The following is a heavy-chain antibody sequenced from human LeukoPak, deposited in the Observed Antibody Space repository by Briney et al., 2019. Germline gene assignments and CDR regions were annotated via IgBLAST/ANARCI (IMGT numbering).Heavy chain of an antibody. V-gene: IGHV3-11*06. J-gene: IGHJ6*02. Sequence: GGSLRLSCAASGFTFSDYYMSWIRQAPGKGLEWVSSISSSSSYIYYADSVKGRFTISRDNAKNSLYLQMNSLRAEDTAVYYCARDMEDIVVVPAAAYYYYYGMDVWGQGATVTVS. CDR1: GFTFSDYY. D-gene: IGHD2-2*01. CDR2: ISSSSSYI. CDR3: ARDMEDIVVVPAAAYYYYYGMDV.